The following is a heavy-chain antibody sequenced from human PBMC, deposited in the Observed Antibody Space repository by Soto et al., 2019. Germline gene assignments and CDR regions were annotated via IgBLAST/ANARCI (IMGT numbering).Heavy chain of an antibody. Sequence: QVQLVQSGAEVKKPGSSVKVSCKASGGTFSSYTISWVRQAPGQGLEWMGRIIPILGIANYAQKFQGRVTITADKSTSTAYMELSSLRSEDTAGYYCARACISTSGYAYPWGHGTLVTVSS. V-gene: IGHV1-69*02. CDR2: IIPILGIA. CDR1: GGTFSSYT. D-gene: IGHD2-2*01. CDR3: ARACISTSGYAYP. J-gene: IGHJ5*02.